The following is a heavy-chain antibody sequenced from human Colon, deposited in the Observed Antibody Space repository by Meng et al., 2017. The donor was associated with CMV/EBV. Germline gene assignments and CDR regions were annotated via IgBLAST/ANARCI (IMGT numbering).Heavy chain of an antibody. D-gene: IGHD2-15*01. Sequence: ASVKVSCKASGYTFTGYYMHWVRQAPGQGLEWMGWINPNSGGTNYAQKFQGRVTMTRDTSISTDYMELSRLRSDDTAVYYCARDLPGIGYCSGGSCYPGAFDIWGQGTMVTVSS. CDR3: ARDLPGIGYCSGGSCYPGAFDI. CDR1: GYTFTGYY. CDR2: INPNSGGT. J-gene: IGHJ3*02. V-gene: IGHV1-2*02.